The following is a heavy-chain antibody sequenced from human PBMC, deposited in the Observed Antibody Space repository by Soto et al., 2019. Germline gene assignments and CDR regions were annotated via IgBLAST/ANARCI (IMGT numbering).Heavy chain of an antibody. Sequence: PGGSLRLSCAASGFTFSSYAMSWVRQAPGKGLEWVSAISGSGGSTYYADSVKGRFTISRDNSKNTLYLQMNSLRAEDTAVYYCAKEGERVGETYYYYGMDFWGQGTTVTVSS. CDR3: AKEGERVGETYYYYGMDF. V-gene: IGHV3-23*01. CDR2: ISGSGGST. J-gene: IGHJ6*02. D-gene: IGHD3-10*01. CDR1: GFTFSSYA.